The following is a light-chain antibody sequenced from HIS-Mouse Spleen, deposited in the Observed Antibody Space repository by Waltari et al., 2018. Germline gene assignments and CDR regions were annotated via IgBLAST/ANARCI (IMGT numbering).Light chain of an antibody. J-gene: IGLJ2*01. Sequence: SYELTQPPSVSVSPGQTARITCSGDALPNKYAYWYQHKSGQAPVLVIYEDSKRPSGIPGRFSGSSSGTMATLTISGAQVEDEADYYCYSTDSSGNHRVFGGGTKLTVL. CDR3: YSTDSSGNHRV. CDR1: ALPNKY. CDR2: EDS. V-gene: IGLV3-10*01.